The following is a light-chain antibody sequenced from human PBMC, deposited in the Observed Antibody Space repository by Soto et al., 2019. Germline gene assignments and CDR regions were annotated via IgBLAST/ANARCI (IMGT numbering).Light chain of an antibody. Sequence: QSVLTQPPSASGTPGQRVTISCSGSSSNIGSHYVYWYQQLPGTAPKPLIYRNDQRPSGVPDRFSGSKSGTSASLAIIGLRSEDESDYYCAAWDVSLRGWVFGGGTKLTVL. CDR2: RND. CDR3: AAWDVSLRGWV. CDR1: SSNIGSHY. J-gene: IGLJ3*02. V-gene: IGLV1-47*01.